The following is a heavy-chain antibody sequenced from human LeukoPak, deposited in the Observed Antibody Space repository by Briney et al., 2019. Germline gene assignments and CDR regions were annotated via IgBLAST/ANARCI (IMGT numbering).Heavy chain of an antibody. Sequence: RTGGSLRLSCAASGFTFSSYWMSWVRQAPGKGLEWVSYISSSSSTIYYADSVKGRFTISRDNAKNSLYLQMNSLRAEDTAVYYCARDWSGMEGMGMDVWGQGTTVTVSS. V-gene: IGHV3-48*04. CDR2: ISSSSSTI. J-gene: IGHJ6*02. D-gene: IGHD6-13*01. CDR1: GFTFSSYW. CDR3: ARDWSGMEGMGMDV.